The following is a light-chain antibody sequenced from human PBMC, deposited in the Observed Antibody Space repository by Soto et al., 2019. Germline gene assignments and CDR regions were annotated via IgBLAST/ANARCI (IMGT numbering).Light chain of an antibody. V-gene: IGLV2-8*01. Sequence: QSALTQPPSASGSPGQSVTISCTGTSSDIGNYNYVSWYQQHPGKAPKLIIYDVTKRPSGVPDRFSGSRSGNTASLTVSGLQAEDEADYYCSSYAGGGIFGGGTQLTVL. CDR1: SSDIGNYNY. CDR3: SSYAGGGI. J-gene: IGLJ7*01. CDR2: DVT.